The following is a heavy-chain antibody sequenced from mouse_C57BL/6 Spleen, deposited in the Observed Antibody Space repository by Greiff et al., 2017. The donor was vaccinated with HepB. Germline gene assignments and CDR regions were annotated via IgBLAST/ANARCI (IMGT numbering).Heavy chain of an antibody. D-gene: IGHD1-1*01. Sequence: QVQLQQPGAELVRPGTSVKLSCKASGYTFTSYWMHWVKQRPGQGLEWIGVIDPSDSYTNYNQKFKGKATLTVDTSSSTAYMQLSSLTSEDSAVFYWAKITTVVATFHWYFDVWGTGTTVTVSS. CDR3: AKITTVVATFHWYFDV. CDR1: GYTFTSYW. CDR2: IDPSDSYT. J-gene: IGHJ1*03. V-gene: IGHV1-59*01.